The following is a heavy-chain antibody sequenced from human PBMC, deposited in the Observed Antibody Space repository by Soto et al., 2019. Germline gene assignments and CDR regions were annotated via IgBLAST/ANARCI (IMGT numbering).Heavy chain of an antibody. CDR3: ARLWHIVVVTATPPDY. J-gene: IGHJ4*02. D-gene: IGHD2-21*02. V-gene: IGHV5-51*01. CDR1: GYSFTSYW. Sequence: PGESLKISCKGSGYSFTSYWIGWVRQMPGKGLEWMGIIYPGDSDTRYSPSFQGQVTISADKSISTAYLQWSSLKASDTAMYYCARLWHIVVVTATPPDYWGQGTLVTVSS. CDR2: IYPGDSDT.